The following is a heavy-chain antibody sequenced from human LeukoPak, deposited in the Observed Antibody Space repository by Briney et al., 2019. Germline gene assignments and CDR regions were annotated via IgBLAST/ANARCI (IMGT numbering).Heavy chain of an antibody. Sequence: ASVKVSCKASGYTFTDYYIHWVRQAPGQGLEWMGWIDPNSGGTNYAQKFQGRVTMTRDTSISTAYMELSRLRSDDTAVYYCAKYSGSYYYDYWGQGTLVTVSS. CDR3: AKYSGSYYYDY. V-gene: IGHV1-2*02. CDR1: GYTFTDYY. J-gene: IGHJ4*02. D-gene: IGHD1-26*01. CDR2: IDPNSGGT.